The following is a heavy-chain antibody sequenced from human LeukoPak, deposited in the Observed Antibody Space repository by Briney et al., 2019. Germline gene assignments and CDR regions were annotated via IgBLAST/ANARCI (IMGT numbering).Heavy chain of an antibody. CDR3: ARGRSGSYYVS. Sequence: GGSLRLSCAASGFTFSDYYMSRIRQAPGKGLEWVSSISSSSSYIYYADSVKGRFTISRDNAKDSLYLQMNSLRAEDTAVYYCARGRSGSYYVSWGQGTLVTVSS. J-gene: IGHJ4*02. CDR1: GFTFSDYY. D-gene: IGHD1-26*01. V-gene: IGHV3-11*06. CDR2: ISSSSSYI.